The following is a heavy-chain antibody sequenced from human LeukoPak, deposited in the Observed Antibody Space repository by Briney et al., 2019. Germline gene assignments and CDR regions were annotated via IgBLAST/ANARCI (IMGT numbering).Heavy chain of an antibody. CDR3: ARALANSYGDPHYFDY. J-gene: IGHJ4*02. D-gene: IGHD4-17*01. Sequence: ASVKVSCKASGYTFTNYGITWVRQAPGQGLEWMGWISGYNGDTNFAQKLQGRVTMTTDTSTSTAYMDLRSLRSDDSAVYFCARALANSYGDPHYFDYWGPGTQVTVSS. V-gene: IGHV1-18*01. CDR1: GYTFTNYG. CDR2: ISGYNGDT.